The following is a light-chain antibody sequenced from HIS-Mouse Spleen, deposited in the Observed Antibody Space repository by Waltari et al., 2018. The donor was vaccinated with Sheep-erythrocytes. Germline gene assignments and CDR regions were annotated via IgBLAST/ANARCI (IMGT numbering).Light chain of an antibody. CDR2: AAS. CDR3: QQSYSTPPLT. Sequence: DIQMTQSPSSLSASVGARVTITCRASQSISSYLNWYQQKPVKAPKLLIYAASRLQSGVPSRFSGSGSGTDFTLTISSLQPEDFATYYCQQSYSTPPLTFGGGTKVEIK. J-gene: IGKJ4*01. CDR1: QSISSY. V-gene: IGKV1-39*01.